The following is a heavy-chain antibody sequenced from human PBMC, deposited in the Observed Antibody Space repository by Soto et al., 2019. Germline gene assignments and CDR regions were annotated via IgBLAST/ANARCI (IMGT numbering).Heavy chain of an antibody. J-gene: IGHJ4*02. CDR3: AREGYSYAYFDY. CDR1: GGSITTYY. V-gene: IGHV4-4*07. Sequence: QVQLQEWGPGLVKPSETLSLTCTVSGGSITTYYWSWIRQPAGKGLEWIGRIYSGGSTNYNPSLRSRVTVSVDMSKNQFSLKLSSVTAADTAVYYCAREGYSYAYFDYWGQGTLVTVSS. D-gene: IGHD5-18*01. CDR2: IYSGGST.